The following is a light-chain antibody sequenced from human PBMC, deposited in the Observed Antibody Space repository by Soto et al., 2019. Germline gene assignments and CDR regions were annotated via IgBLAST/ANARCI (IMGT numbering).Light chain of an antibody. CDR3: QQYGSSLWT. Sequence: EIVLTHSPGTLSLSPGERATLSCRASQSVSSNLAWYQQKPGQAPRLLIYGVYTRAPGIPARFSGSGSGTDFTLTISRLEPEDFAVYYCQQYGSSLWTFGQGTKVDI. J-gene: IGKJ1*01. CDR1: QSVSSN. CDR2: GVY. V-gene: IGKV3-20*01.